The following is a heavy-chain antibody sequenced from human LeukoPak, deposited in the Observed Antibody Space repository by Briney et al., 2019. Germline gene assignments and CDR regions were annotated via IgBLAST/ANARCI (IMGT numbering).Heavy chain of an antibody. CDR2: INSNSGGT. D-gene: IGHD3-9*01. CDR3: ARAPLRRWCDILTGYYRNWFDP. CDR1: GYTFTGYY. Sequence: ASVKVSCKASGYTFTGYYMHWVRQAPGQGLEWMGWINSNSGGTNYAQKFQGRVTMTRDTSISTAYMELSRLRSDDTAVYYCARAPLRRWCDILTGYYRNWFDPWGQGTLVTVSS. J-gene: IGHJ5*02. V-gene: IGHV1-2*02.